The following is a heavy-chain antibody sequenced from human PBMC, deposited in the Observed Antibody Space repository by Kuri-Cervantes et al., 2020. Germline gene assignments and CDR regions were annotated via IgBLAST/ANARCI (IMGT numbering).Heavy chain of an antibody. CDR1: GGTFSSYA. CDR2: IIPIFGTA. V-gene: IGHV1-69*13. Sequence: SVKVSCKASGGTFSSYAISWVRQAPGRGLEWMGGIIPIFGTANYAQKFQGRVTITADESTSTAYMELSSLRSEDTAVYYCARGVDGDYYRGGAFDIWGQGTMVTVSS. D-gene: IGHD4-17*01. J-gene: IGHJ3*02. CDR3: ARGVDGDYYRGGAFDI.